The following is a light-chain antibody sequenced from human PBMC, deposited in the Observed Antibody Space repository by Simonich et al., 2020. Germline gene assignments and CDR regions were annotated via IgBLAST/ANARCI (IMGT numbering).Light chain of an antibody. J-gene: IGLJ3*02. CDR3: CSYAGSYTFV. Sequence: QSALTQPRSVSGSPGQSVTISCTGTSSDVGVYNYVSWYQQHPGKAPKLMIYDVNKRPSGVPDRFSGSKSGNTASLTSSGLQAEDEADYYCCSYAGSYTFVFGGGTKLTVL. CDR2: DVN. V-gene: IGLV2-11*01. CDR1: SSDVGVYNY.